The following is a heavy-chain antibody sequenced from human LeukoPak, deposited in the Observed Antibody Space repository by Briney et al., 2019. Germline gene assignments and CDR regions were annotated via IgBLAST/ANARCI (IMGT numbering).Heavy chain of an antibody. V-gene: IGHV3-30-3*01. J-gene: IGHJ4*02. D-gene: IGHD3-10*01. CDR2: ISYDGSNK. CDR3: ARARITNLLFPRTPAPSPADY. CDR1: GFTFSSYA. Sequence: QPGRSLRLSCAASGFTFSSYAMHWVRQAPGKGLEWVAVISYDGSNKYYADSVKGRFTISRDNSKNTLYLQMNSLRAEDTAVYYCARARITNLLFPRTPAPSPADYWGQGTLVTVSS.